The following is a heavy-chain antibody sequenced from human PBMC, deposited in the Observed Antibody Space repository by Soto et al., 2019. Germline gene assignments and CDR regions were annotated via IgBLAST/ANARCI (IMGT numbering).Heavy chain of an antibody. Sequence: EVQLLESGGGLVQPGGSLRLSCAASGFTFSSYGINWVRQAPGKGLEWVSGISGSGDSTHYADSVKGRFTISRDNSKNTLYLQMNSLRAEDTVVYYCAKQAPYSNSWYEIDHWGQGTLVTVSS. CDR2: ISGSGDST. CDR3: AKQAPYSNSWYEIDH. D-gene: IGHD6-13*01. J-gene: IGHJ4*02. V-gene: IGHV3-23*01. CDR1: GFTFSSYG.